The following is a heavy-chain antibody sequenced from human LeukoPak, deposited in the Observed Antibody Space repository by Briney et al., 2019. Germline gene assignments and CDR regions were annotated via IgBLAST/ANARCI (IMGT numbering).Heavy chain of an antibody. J-gene: IGHJ4*02. Sequence: PGGSLRLSCAASGFTLSSYSMNWVRQAPGKGLEWVSSISSSSSYIYYADSVKGRFTISRDNAKNSLYLQMNSLRAEDTAVYYCARDVYYDSSGYPGDYWGQGTLVTVSS. D-gene: IGHD3-22*01. CDR1: GFTLSSYS. CDR3: ARDVYYDSSGYPGDY. CDR2: ISSSSSYI. V-gene: IGHV3-21*01.